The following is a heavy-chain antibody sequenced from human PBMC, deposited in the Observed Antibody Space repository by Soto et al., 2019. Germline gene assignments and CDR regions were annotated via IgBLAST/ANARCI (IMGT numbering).Heavy chain of an antibody. J-gene: IGHJ6*03. V-gene: IGHV3-23*01. CDR2: ISRSGGST. Sequence: EVQLLESGGGLVQPGESLRLSCAASGFTFSSYAMSWVRQAPGKGLEWVSAISRSGGSTYYADSVKGRFTISRDISKNTLYMQMNSLRAEDTALYFCAKGGYPTNVYYYRDVWGKGTTVTASS. CDR3: AKGGYPTNVYYYRDV. D-gene: IGHD2-2*01. CDR1: GFTFSSYA.